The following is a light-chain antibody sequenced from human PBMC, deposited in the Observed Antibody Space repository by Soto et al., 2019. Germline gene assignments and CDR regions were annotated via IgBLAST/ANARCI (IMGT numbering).Light chain of an antibody. V-gene: IGKV4-1*01. CDR2: WAS. J-gene: IGKJ4*01. CDR3: QQYYSAPLT. Sequence: DIVVTQSPDSLAVSLGERATITCKSSQMLLSRFNNDNLLAWHQQRPGQPPKTLIYWASTRESGVPDRFTGSGSGTDFTLTISSLQAEDVVVYYCQQYYSAPLTFGGGTKVDIK. CDR1: QMLLSRFNNDNL.